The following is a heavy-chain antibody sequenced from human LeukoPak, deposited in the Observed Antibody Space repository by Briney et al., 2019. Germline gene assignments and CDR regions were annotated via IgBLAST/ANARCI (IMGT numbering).Heavy chain of an antibody. CDR3: ARDSSGYYDSSGLDY. CDR1: GGSISSYY. D-gene: IGHD3-22*01. J-gene: IGHJ4*02. CDR2: IYYSGST. V-gene: IGHV4-59*01. Sequence: SETLSLTCTVSGGSISSYYWSWIRQPPGKGLECIGYIYYSGSTNYNPSLKSRVTISVDTSKNQFSLKLSSVTAADTAVYYCARDSSGYYDSSGLDYWGQGTLVTVSS.